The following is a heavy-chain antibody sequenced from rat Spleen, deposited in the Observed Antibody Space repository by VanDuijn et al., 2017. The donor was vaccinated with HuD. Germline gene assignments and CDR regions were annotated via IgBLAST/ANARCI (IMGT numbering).Heavy chain of an antibody. CDR3: TSHGARVSRFAY. J-gene: IGHJ3*01. Sequence: EVQLVETGGGLVQPGRSLKLSCVASGFTFNRYWMYWVRQAPGKGLEWVSSIDTDGSRTYYPDSVRGRFTISRDNAENTAYLQMDSLRSEDSATYYCTSHGARVSRFAYWGQGTMVTVSS. CDR2: IDTDGSRT. V-gene: IGHV5-58*01. CDR1: GFTFNRYW. D-gene: IGHD1-4*01.